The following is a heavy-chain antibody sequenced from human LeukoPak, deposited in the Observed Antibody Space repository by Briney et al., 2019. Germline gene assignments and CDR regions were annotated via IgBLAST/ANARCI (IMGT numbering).Heavy chain of an antibody. V-gene: IGHV3-74*01. CDR3: ARERGVAHPFDY. J-gene: IGHJ4*02. Sequence: GGSLRLSCAASGFAFSNTWMHWVRQAPGKGLVWVARIKNDGSGTIYADSVKGRFTISRDNARNTLYLQMNSLRAEDTAVYYCARERGVAHPFDYWGQGTLVTVSS. D-gene: IGHD2-15*01. CDR2: IKNDGSGT. CDR1: GFAFSNTW.